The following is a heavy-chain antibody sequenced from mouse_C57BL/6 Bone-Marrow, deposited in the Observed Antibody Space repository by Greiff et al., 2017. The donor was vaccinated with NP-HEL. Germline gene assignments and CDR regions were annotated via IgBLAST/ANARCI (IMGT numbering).Heavy chain of an antibody. J-gene: IGHJ4*01. CDR3: TRLTRAMDY. Sequence: EVKLMESGAELVRPGASVKLSCTASGFNIKDDYMHWVKQRPEQGLEWIGWIDPENGDTEYASKFQGKATITADTSSNTAYLQLSSLTSEDTAVYYCTRLTRAMDYWGQGTSVTVSS. D-gene: IGHD4-1*01. CDR1: GFNIKDDY. CDR2: IDPENGDT. V-gene: IGHV14-4*01.